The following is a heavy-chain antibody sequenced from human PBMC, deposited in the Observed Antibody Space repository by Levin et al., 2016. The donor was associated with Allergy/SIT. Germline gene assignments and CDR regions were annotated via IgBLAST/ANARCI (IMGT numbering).Heavy chain of an antibody. V-gene: IGHV3-30-3*01. CDR3: ARENGSGSYARRDFDY. D-gene: IGHD3-10*01. CDR2: ISYDGSNK. J-gene: IGHJ4*02. Sequence: WIRQPPGKGLEWVAVISYDGSNKYYADSVKGRFTISRDNSKNTLYLQMNSLRAEDTAVYYCARENGSGSYARRDFDYWGQGTLVTVSS.